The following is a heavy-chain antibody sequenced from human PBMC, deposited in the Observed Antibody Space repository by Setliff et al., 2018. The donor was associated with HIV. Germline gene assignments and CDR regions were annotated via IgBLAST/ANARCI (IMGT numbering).Heavy chain of an antibody. CDR1: GYKFTGHH. V-gene: IGHV1-2*06. CDR2: INPNMCDT. CDR3: ARQDIPTGYYLFDY. Sequence: ASVKDSCKASGYKFTGHHIQWMRQAPGQGLEWMGLINPNMCDTQYAQKFQGRIILTRDTSINKVYMGLSSLTSDDTALYYCARQDIPTGYYLFDYWGQGTQFTVSS. D-gene: IGHD3-9*01. J-gene: IGHJ4*02.